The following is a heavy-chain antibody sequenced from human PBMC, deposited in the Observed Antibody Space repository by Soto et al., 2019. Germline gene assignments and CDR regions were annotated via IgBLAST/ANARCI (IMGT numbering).Heavy chain of an antibody. D-gene: IGHD3-22*01. CDR3: AKDHRPHYYDSSGYYPPWFDP. V-gene: IGHV3-30*18. CDR1: GVTFSSYV. J-gene: IGHJ5*02. CDR2: ISYDGSKK. Sequence: GGSLRLSCAASGVTFSSYVMHLVRQAPGKGLEWVAVISYDGSKKYYADSVKGRFTISRDNSKNTLYLQMNSLRAEDTAVYYCAKDHRPHYYDSSGYYPPWFDPWGQGTLVTVSS.